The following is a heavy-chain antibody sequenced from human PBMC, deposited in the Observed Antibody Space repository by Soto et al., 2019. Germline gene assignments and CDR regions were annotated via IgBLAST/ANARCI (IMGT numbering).Heavy chain of an antibody. V-gene: IGHV3-23*01. CDR2: ISGSGGST. D-gene: IGHD6-13*01. Sequence: GGSLRLSCAASGFTFSSYAMSWVRQAPGKGLEWVSAISGSGGSTYYADSVKGRFTISRDNSKNTLYLQMNSLRAEDTAVYYCAKDRKLSSSWYFPFDYWGQGTLVTVSS. J-gene: IGHJ4*02. CDR3: AKDRKLSSSWYFPFDY. CDR1: GFTFSSYA.